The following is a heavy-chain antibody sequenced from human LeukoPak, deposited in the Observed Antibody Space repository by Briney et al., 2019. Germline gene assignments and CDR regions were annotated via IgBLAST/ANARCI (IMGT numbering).Heavy chain of an antibody. D-gene: IGHD3-3*01. V-gene: IGHV3-9*01. J-gene: IGHJ4*02. CDR1: GFTFDDYA. CDR2: ISWNSGSI. Sequence: LRLSCAASGFTFDDYAMHWVRQAPGKGLEWVSGISWNSGSIGYADSVKGRFTISRDNAKNSLYLQMNSLRAEDTALYYCAKGPRDDFWSGYYSYCFDYWGQGTLVTVSS. CDR3: AKGPRDDFWSGYYSYCFDY.